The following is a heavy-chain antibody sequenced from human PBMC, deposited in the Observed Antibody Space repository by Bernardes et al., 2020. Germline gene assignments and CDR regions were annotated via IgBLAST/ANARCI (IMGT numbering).Heavy chain of an antibody. J-gene: IGHJ4*02. CDR1: GFTFSSYG. V-gene: IGHV3-33*01. CDR3: AREFPHCSGGSFYSRGGDY. D-gene: IGHD2-15*01. CDR2: IWYDGSNK. Sequence: GGSLRLSCAASGFTFSSYGMHWVRQAPGKGLEWVAVIWYDGSNKYYADSVNGRFTISRDNSKNTLYLQMNSLRAEDTAVYYCAREFPHCSGGSFYSRGGDYWGQGTLVTVSS.